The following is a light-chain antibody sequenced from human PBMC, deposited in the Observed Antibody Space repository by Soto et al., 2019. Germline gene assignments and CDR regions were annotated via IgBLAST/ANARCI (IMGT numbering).Light chain of an antibody. CDR2: EAS. CDR1: QSISNS. J-gene: IGKJ2*02. V-gene: IGKV3-11*01. CDR3: QQRYNWPPCT. Sequence: EVVLTQSPATLSLSPGERATLSCRSSQSISNSLAWYQQKPGQAPRLLIYEASNRATGIPARFSGTGSGTDFTLTISSLEPEDLAVYYCQQRYNWPPCTFGQGTKVDIK.